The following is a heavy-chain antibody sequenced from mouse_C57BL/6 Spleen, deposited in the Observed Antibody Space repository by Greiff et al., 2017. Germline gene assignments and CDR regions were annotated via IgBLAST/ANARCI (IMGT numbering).Heavy chain of an antibody. J-gene: IGHJ4*01. Sequence: VKVVESGAELVKPGASVKISCKASGYTFTDYYINWVQQRPGQGLEWIGKIGPGSGSPYSTATFKGKATLTAAKSSSTAYMQLSSLTSEDSAVYFCARSPIWALSMDYWGQGTSVTVSS. CDR2: IGPGSGSP. D-gene: IGHD4-1*01. CDR3: ARSPIWALSMDY. V-gene: IGHV1-77*01. CDR1: GYTFTDYY.